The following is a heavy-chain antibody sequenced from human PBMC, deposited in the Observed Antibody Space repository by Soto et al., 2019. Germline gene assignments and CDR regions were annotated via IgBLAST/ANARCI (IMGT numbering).Heavy chain of an antibody. D-gene: IGHD1-26*01. Sequence: SETLSLTCAVYGGSFSAYYWSWVRQPPGKGLEWIGEIIHSESTKYNPSLKSRVTISVDTSKNQFSLKLSSVTAADTAVYYCARQRPTDGRWEFANYYGMDVWGQGTPVTVSS. CDR3: ARQRPTDGRWEFANYYGMDV. V-gene: IGHV4-34*12. CDR2: IIHSEST. CDR1: GGSFSAYY. J-gene: IGHJ6*02.